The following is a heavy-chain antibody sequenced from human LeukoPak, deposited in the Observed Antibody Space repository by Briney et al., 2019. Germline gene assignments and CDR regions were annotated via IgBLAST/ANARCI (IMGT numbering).Heavy chain of an antibody. CDR2: LNPNSGGA. CDR1: GYSFTANY. V-gene: IGHV1-2*02. CDR3: ARGFGSSWFDY. D-gene: IGHD6-13*01. Sequence: SVMVSCKASGYSFTANYFHWVRQAPGHPLEWMGWLNPNSGGAKYAERFQGRVTMTRDTSISTVYMELGSLRSDDTAVYYCARGFGSSWFDYWGQGKLVTVSS. J-gene: IGHJ4*02.